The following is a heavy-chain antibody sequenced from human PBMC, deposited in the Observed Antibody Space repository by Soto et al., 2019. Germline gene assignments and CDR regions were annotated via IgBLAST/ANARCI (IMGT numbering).Heavy chain of an antibody. Sequence: EAQMLESGGDLVQPGGSLRLSCAASGFSFSKFAMNWVRLPPGKGLEWVSGISDSGHNVFYADSVRGRFTISRDNSKSTRYLQVDRLTVDDSAVDYCAKQFVDVWGQGTTVSVAS. V-gene: IGHV3-23*01. J-gene: IGHJ6*02. CDR3: AKQFVDV. CDR2: ISDSGHNV. CDR1: GFSFSKFA.